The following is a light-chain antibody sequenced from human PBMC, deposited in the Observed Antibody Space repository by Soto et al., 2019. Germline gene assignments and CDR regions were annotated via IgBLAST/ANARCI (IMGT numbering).Light chain of an antibody. Sequence: QSARTQPPSASRSPGQSVTISCTGNSNDVGHSSFISWYQQHPGKGPKLIIYEVSKRPSGVPDRFSGSKSGNTASLSVSGLQDEDESDYFCNAQADNGKHVFGTGTKLTVL. V-gene: IGLV2-8*02. CDR1: SNDVGHSSF. CDR3: NAQADNGKHV. J-gene: IGLJ1*01. CDR2: EVS.